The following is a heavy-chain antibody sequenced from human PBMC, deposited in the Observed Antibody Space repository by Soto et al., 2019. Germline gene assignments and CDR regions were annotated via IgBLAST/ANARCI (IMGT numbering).Heavy chain of an antibody. Sequence: SETLSLTCTVSGGSISNFYWSWIRQPPGKGLEWIGYIYYSGSTNYNPSLKSRVTISVDTSKNQFSLKLSSVTAADTAVYYCARRYGASFDYWGQGTLVTVSS. CDR1: GGSISNFY. CDR2: IYYSGST. V-gene: IGHV4-59*01. CDR3: ARRYGASFDY. D-gene: IGHD4-17*01. J-gene: IGHJ4*02.